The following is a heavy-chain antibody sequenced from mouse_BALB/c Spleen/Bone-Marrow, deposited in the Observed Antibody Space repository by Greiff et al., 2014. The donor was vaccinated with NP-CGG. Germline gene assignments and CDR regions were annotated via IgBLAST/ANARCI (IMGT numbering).Heavy chain of an antibody. J-gene: IGHJ3*01. V-gene: IGHV1-39*01. D-gene: IGHD1-2*01. CDR2: IDPSYGGT. Sequence: VQLQQSGPELEKPGASVKISCKASGYSFTGYNMNWVKQSNGKSLEWIGNIDPSYGGTSYNQKFKGKATLTVDKSSSTVYMQLKSLTSEDSAVYYCARMDYYGHWGQGTLVTVSA. CDR1: GYSFTGYN. CDR3: ARMDYYGH.